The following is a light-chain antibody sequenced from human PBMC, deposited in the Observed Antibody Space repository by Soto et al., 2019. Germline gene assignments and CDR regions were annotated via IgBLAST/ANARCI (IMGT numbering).Light chain of an antibody. J-gene: IGKJ1*01. Sequence: EIVMTQSPATLSVSPGDRATLSCRASQSVSSNLAWYQQKPGQAPRLLIYGASTRDTGIPARFSGSRSGTEFTLTISSLQSEDFAVYYCQQYNNWPRTFGQGTKVEIK. CDR3: QQYNNWPRT. CDR2: GAS. V-gene: IGKV3-15*01. CDR1: QSVSSN.